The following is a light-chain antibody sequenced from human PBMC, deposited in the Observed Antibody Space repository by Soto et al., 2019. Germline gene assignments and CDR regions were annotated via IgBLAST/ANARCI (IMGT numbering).Light chain of an antibody. V-gene: IGKV1-5*01. Sequence: DIQMTQSPSTLSASVGDRVTITCRASQSISSWLAWYQQKQGKAPKLLIYDASSLESGVPSRFSGSGSGTEFTLTISSLQPDDFATYYCQQYNRYSRTFGQGTKLEIK. CDR3: QQYNRYSRT. CDR1: QSISSW. CDR2: DAS. J-gene: IGKJ2*01.